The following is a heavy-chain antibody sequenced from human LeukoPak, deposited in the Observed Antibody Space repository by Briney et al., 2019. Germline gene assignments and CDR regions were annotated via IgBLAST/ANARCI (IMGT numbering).Heavy chain of an antibody. J-gene: IGHJ4*02. D-gene: IGHD3-3*01. Sequence: GGSLRLSCAASGIRFTTHWMNWVRQAPGKGLEWVASIRRDGGEKKYVDSVKGRFTISRDLAQNSLFLQMNSLGAEDTAVYYCASAYASYDFWSGYENFDFWGQGTLVTVSS. CDR3: ASAYASYDFWSGYENFDF. CDR1: GIRFTTHW. CDR2: IRRDGGEK. V-gene: IGHV3-7*01.